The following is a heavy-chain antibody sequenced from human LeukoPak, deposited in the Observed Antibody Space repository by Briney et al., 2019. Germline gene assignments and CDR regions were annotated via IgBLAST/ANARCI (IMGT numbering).Heavy chain of an antibody. D-gene: IGHD1-14*01. CDR3: VVVVEPPDSDGFDV. CDR2: INADGSTA. CDR1: GFTFGNSW. V-gene: IGHV3-74*01. Sequence: PGGSLRLSCAASGFTFGNSWVHWVRHAQGKGLVWVSLINADGSTATYADSVKGRFTISRDNARNTLSLQMNSLTIEGTAVYYCVVVVEPPDSDGFDVWGQGTMITVSS. J-gene: IGHJ3*01.